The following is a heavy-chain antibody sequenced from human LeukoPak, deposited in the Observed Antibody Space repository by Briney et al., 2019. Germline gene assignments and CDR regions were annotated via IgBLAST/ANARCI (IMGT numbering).Heavy chain of an antibody. J-gene: IGHJ5*02. V-gene: IGHV1-18*01. CDR1: GYTFTSYG. D-gene: IGHD6-6*01. CDR3: ARGAAGSNELVPVHPYNWCEP. Sequence: ASVKVSCKASGYTFTSYGISWVRQAPGQGLEWMGWISAYNGNTYYAQRLRGRGTMTTDTSTSTAYMELRSLRSDDTGVYYCARGAAGSNELVPVHPYNWCEPWGEGALVTVSS. CDR2: ISAYNGNT.